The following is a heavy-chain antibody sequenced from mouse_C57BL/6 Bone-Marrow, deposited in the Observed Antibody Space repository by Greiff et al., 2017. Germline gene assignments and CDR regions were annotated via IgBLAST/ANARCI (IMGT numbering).Heavy chain of an antibody. CDR2: IYPRSGNT. J-gene: IGHJ2*01. Sequence: QQSCKASGYTFKSYGISWVKQRTGQGLEWIGEIYPRSGNTYYNEKFKGKATLTADKSSSTAYMELRSLTSEDSAVYFCARSWITTGYFDYWGQGTTLTVSS. CDR1: GYTFKSYG. D-gene: IGHD1-1*01. V-gene: IGHV1-81*01. CDR3: ARSWITTGYFDY.